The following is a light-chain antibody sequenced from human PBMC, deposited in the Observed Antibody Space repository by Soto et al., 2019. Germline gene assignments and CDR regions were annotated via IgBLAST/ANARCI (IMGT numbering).Light chain of an antibody. Sequence: DIVLTQSPGSLSLSPGDRATLSCRASQSVSTSYLAWYQQKPGQAPRLLIYGASSRPTGIPDRFSGSGSGTDFTLTISRLEPEDFAVYYCQQYGSSSTFGQGTRLEIK. CDR3: QQYGSSST. J-gene: IGKJ5*01. V-gene: IGKV3-20*01. CDR1: QSVSTSY. CDR2: GAS.